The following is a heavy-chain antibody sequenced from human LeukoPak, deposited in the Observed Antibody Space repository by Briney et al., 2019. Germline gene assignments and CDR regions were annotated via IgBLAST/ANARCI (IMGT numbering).Heavy chain of an antibody. J-gene: IGHJ6*03. V-gene: IGHV3-48*03. CDR2: ISSSGSTI. CDR1: GFTFSRYE. CDR3: ATHYGSGSYLGYYYHYYMDV. Sequence: PGGPLRLSCAASGFTFSRYEMNWVRQAPGRGLQWVSYISSSGSTIYYADSVKGRFTISRDNAKNSLSLQMSSLRAEDTAVYYCATHYGSGSYLGYYYHYYMDVWGKGTTVTVSS. D-gene: IGHD3-10*01.